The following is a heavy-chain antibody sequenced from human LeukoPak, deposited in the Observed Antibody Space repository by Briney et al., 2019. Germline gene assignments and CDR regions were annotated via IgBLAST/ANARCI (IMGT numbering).Heavy chain of an antibody. CDR1: GLTFSSHL. J-gene: IGHJ4*02. CDR3: VRNFATGD. CDR2: IKGDGTAP. Sequence: GGTLRLSCAASGLTFSSHLMHWVRQAQGTGLVLVSSIKGDGTAPNYADSVKGRFTISRDNAKSTLYLQMSSLRVEDTAVYHCVRNFATGDWGQGTLVTVSS. V-gene: IGHV3-74*01. D-gene: IGHD1-14*01.